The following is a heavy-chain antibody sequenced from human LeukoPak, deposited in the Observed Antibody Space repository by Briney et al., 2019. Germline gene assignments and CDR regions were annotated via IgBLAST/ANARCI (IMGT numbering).Heavy chain of an antibody. CDR2: INPNSGGT. CDR1: GYTFTGYY. V-gene: IGHV1-2*02. CDR3: ARDQGSMIVVVIPWAFDI. D-gene: IGHD3-22*01. Sequence: GASVKVSFQASGYTFTGYYMHWVRQGPGQGLEWMGWINPNSGGTNYAQKFQGRVTMTRDTSISTAYMELSRLRSDDTAVYYCARDQGSMIVVVIPWAFDIWGQGTMVTVSS. J-gene: IGHJ3*02.